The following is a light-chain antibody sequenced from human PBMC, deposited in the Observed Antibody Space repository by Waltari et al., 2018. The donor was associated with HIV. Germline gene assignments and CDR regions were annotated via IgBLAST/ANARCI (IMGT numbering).Light chain of an antibody. J-gene: IGKJ1*01. CDR1: QSVRGIY. Sequence: EIVLTQSPGTLSLSPGERATLSCRASQSVRGIYLSWFQQKPGQAPRLLIYGASTRAAGIPDRFSGSGSGTDFTLSISRLEPEDFAVYYCQQYDISPWTFGRGTKVEI. V-gene: IGKV3-20*01. CDR3: QQYDISPWT. CDR2: GAS.